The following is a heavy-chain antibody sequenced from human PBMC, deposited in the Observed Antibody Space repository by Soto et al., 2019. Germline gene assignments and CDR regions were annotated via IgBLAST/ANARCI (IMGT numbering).Heavy chain of an antibody. CDR2: IGGGDDI. D-gene: IGHD3-3*02. V-gene: IGHV3-23*01. CDR3: AKDSISYTGIYDAFDV. CDR1: GFTFSNYA. J-gene: IGHJ3*01. Sequence: VQLLESGGGLVQPGGSLRLSCEASGFTFSNYAMAWVRQTPGEGPEWVSTIGGGDDIFYAESVQGRFIISRDDSRSTMYLQMNNLRVEDTAIYCCAKDSISYTGIYDAFDVWGQGTVVTVSS.